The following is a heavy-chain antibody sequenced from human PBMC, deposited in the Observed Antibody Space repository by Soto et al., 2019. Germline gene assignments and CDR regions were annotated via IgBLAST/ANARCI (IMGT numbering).Heavy chain of an antibody. CDR3: AREGSDDHNWFDP. J-gene: IGHJ5*02. Sequence: SETLSLTCTVSGGSISSGGYYWSWIRQHPGKGLEWIGYIYYSGSTYYNPSLKSRVTISVDTSKNQFSLKLSSVTAADTAVYYCAREGSDDHNWFDPWGQGTLVTVSS. CDR1: GGSISSGGYY. D-gene: IGHD3-10*01. V-gene: IGHV4-31*03. CDR2: IYYSGST.